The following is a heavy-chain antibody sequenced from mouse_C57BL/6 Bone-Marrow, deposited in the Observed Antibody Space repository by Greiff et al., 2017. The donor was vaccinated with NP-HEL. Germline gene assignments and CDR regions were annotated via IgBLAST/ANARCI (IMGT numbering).Heavy chain of an antibody. CDR2: ISSGGSYT. CDR3: ARQDYYYGSSYYFDY. V-gene: IGHV5-6*01. Sequence: EVNVVESGGDLVKPGGSLKLSCAASGFTFSSYGMSWVRQTPDKRLEWVATISSGGSYTYYPDSVKGRFTISRDNAKNTLYLQMSSLKSEDTAMYYCARQDYYYGSSYYFDYWGQGTTLTVSS. J-gene: IGHJ2*01. D-gene: IGHD1-1*01. CDR1: GFTFSSYG.